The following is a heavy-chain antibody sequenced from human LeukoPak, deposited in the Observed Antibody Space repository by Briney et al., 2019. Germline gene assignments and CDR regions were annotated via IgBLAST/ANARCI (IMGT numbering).Heavy chain of an antibody. CDR1: GDSISTYY. D-gene: IGHD6-19*01. V-gene: IGHV4-59*08. CDR2: IYYSGST. CDR3: ARRGGAVAGFDS. Sequence: PSETLSLTCIVSGDSISTYYWSWIRQPPGKGLEWIGYIYYSGSTNYNPSLKSRVTISVDTSKNQFSLKLSSVTAADTAVYCCARRGGAVAGFDSWGQGTLVTVSS. J-gene: IGHJ4*02.